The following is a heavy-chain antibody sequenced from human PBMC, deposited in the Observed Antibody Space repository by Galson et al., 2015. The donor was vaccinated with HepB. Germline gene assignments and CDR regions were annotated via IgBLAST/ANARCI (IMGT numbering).Heavy chain of an antibody. J-gene: IGHJ5*02. CDR2: ITHTGGST. Sequence: SLRLSCAASGFTFSNYAMSWVRQAPGKGLEWVSTITHTGGSTYYADSVKGRFTISRDNSKNTLYLQMNSLRAEDTAVYYCARYHYDSGRGSDRWFDPWGQGTLVTVSS. D-gene: IGHD3-10*01. CDR1: GFTFSNYA. V-gene: IGHV3-23*01. CDR3: ARYHYDSGRGSDRWFDP.